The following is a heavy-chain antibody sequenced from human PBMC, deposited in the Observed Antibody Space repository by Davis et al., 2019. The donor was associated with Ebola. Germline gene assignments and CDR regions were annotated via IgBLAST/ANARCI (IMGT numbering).Heavy chain of an antibody. CDR2: ISYAGSNK. J-gene: IGHJ5*02. D-gene: IGHD3-9*01. V-gene: IGHV3-30-3*01. CDR3: TRNFDWYDNA. Sequence: GGPLRLSCEASGFTFRSYAMHCVRKAPGKGLAWVAVISYAGSNKYYADSVKGRFTISRDNSKNTLYLQMNSLRADDTAVYYCTRNFDWYDNAWGQGTLVTVSS. CDR1: GFTFRSYA.